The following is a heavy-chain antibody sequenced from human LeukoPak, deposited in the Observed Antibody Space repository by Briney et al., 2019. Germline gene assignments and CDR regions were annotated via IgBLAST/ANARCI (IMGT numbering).Heavy chain of an antibody. CDR1: GFTFSSYA. V-gene: IGHV3-23*01. Sequence: GGSLRLSCAASGFTFSSYAMSRVRQAPGKGLEWVSAISGSGGSTYYADSVKGRFTISRDNSKNTLYLQMNSLRAEDTAVYYCAKKDCTGGVCYTGVDYWGQGTLVTVSS. CDR3: AKKDCTGGVCYTGVDY. J-gene: IGHJ4*02. CDR2: ISGSGGST. D-gene: IGHD2-8*02.